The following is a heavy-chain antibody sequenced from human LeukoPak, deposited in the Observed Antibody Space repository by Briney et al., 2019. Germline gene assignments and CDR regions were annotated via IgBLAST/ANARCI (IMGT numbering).Heavy chain of an antibody. V-gene: IGHV1-3*01. D-gene: IGHD3-9*01. J-gene: IGHJ4*02. CDR1: GYTFINYA. CDR3: TRDHQIYFGTDCYFDS. Sequence: GASVKVSCKASGYTFINYAIHWMRQAPGQRLEWMGWINPVNGNTKYSQEFQGRVTIIRDTSATTAYMEPSSLRSEDTAVYYCTRDHQIYFGTDCYFDSWGQVTLVTVSS. CDR2: INPVNGNT.